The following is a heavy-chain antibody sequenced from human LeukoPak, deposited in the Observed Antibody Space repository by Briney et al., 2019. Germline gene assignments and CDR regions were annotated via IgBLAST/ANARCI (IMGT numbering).Heavy chain of an antibody. J-gene: IGHJ6*03. CDR1: GFTFSSYS. V-gene: IGHV3-21*01. CDR3: ARDPGRRRMGYYYYYMDV. Sequence: PGGSLRLSCAASGFTFSSYSMNWVRQAPGKGLEWVSSISSSSSYIYYADSVKGRFTISRDNAKNSLYLQMNSLRAEDTAVYYCARDPGRRRMGYYYYYMDVWGKGTTVTVSS. CDR2: ISSSSSYI. D-gene: IGHD1-26*01.